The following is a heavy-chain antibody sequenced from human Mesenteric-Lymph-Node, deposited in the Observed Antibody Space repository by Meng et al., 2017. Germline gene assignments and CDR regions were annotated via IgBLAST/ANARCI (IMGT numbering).Heavy chain of an antibody. CDR2: ISGSGGST. J-gene: IGHJ4*02. CDR1: GFTFSSYA. D-gene: IGHD1-26*01. CDR3: AKAGGYYFDY. Sequence: GESLKISCAASGFTFSSYAMSWVRQAPGKGLEWVSAISGSGGSTYYADSVKGRFTISRDNSKNTLYLQMNSLRADDTAVYYCAKAGGYYFDYWGQGTLVTVSS. V-gene: IGHV3-23*01.